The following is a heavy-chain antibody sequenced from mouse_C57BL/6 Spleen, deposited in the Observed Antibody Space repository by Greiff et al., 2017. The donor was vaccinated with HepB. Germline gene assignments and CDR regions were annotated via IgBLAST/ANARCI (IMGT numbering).Heavy chain of an antibody. V-gene: IGHV1-64*01. Sequence: QVQLQQPGAELVKPGASVKLSCKASGYTFTSYWMHWVKQRPGQGLEWIGMIHPNSGSTNYNEKFKSKATLTVDKSSSTAYMQLSSLTSEDSAVYYCARWVGLLRSMDYWGQGTSVTVSS. CDR3: ARWVGLLRSMDY. CDR2: IHPNSGST. D-gene: IGHD2-3*01. CDR1: GYTFTSYW. J-gene: IGHJ4*01.